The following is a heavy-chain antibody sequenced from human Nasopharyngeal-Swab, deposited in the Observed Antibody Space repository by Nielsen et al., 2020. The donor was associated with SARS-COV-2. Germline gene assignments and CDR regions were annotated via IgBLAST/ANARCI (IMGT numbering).Heavy chain of an antibody. CDR3: AREHGRAGRENDAFDI. Sequence: GESLKISCAASGFTFSSYAMHWVRQAPGKGLEWVAVISYDGSNKYYADSVKGRFTISRDNSKTTLYLQMNSLRAEDTAVYYCAREHGRAGRENDAFDIWGQGTMVTVSS. CDR1: GFTFSSYA. J-gene: IGHJ3*02. CDR2: ISYDGSNK. V-gene: IGHV3-30-3*01.